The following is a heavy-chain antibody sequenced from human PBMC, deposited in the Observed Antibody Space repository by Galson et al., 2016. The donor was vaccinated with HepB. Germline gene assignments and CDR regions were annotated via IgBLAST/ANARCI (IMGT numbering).Heavy chain of an antibody. V-gene: IGHV1-69*13. D-gene: IGHD6-13*01. CDR1: GGTFSSYA. Sequence: SVKVSCKASGGTFSSYAISWVRQAPGQGLEWMGGIIPIFGTANYAQRFQGRVTITADESTSTAYMELSSLRSEDTAVYYCARAWSSWYVNQHYYYGMDVWGRGTTVTVSS. CDR3: ARAWSSWYVNQHYYYGMDV. J-gene: IGHJ6*02. CDR2: IIPIFGTA.